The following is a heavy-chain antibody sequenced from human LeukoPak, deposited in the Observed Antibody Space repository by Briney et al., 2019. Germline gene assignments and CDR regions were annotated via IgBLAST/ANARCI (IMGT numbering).Heavy chain of an antibody. CDR3: SRDSLSSCGGDCYSGLDV. Sequence: SGGSLRLSCAASGFTFSTYSMNWVRQAPGKGLEWVSSISSNNRYIYYADSVKGRFTISRDNAKNTLYLQMNSLRAEDTAVYYCSRDSLSSCGGDCYSGLDVWGQGTTVTVSS. V-gene: IGHV3-21*01. D-gene: IGHD2-21*02. CDR1: GFTFSTYS. J-gene: IGHJ6*02. CDR2: ISSNNRYI.